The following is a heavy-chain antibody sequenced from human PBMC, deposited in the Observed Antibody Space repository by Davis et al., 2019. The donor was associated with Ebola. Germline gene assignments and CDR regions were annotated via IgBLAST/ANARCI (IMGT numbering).Heavy chain of an antibody. Sequence: SVKVSCNASGYTFTSYGITWVRQAPGQGLEWMGRIIPILGIANYAQKFQGRVTITADTSTHTAYMELSRLRSDDTAMYYCTRGKWFDPWGQGTLVAVSS. CDR2: IIPILGIA. CDR3: TRGKWFDP. V-gene: IGHV1-69*04. CDR1: GYTFTSYG. J-gene: IGHJ5*02.